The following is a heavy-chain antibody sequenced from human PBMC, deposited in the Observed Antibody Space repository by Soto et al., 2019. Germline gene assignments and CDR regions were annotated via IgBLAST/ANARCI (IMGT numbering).Heavy chain of an antibody. D-gene: IGHD1-26*01. CDR1: GGSLNNSFYF. CDR2: IHYFGST. CDR3: ARGGSYVGFDA. Sequence: QVELQESGPGLVRPSETLSLTCTDSGGSLNNSFYFWSWIRQPPGKGLEWIGYIHYFGSTKYNPSLESRVVISVDTSKNQFSLKVPSVTAADTAMYFCARGGSYVGFDAWGQGARVTVSP. J-gene: IGHJ4*02. V-gene: IGHV4-61*01.